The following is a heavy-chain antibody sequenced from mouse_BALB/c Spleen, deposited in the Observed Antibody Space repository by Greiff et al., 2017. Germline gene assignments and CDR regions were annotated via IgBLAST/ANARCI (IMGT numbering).Heavy chain of an antibody. CDR2: ISSGGGST. CDR1: GFAFSSYD. CDR3: ARHERGNYSWFAH. J-gene: IGHJ3*01. V-gene: IGHV5-12-1*01. Sequence: EVQLVESGGGLVKPGGSLKLSCAASGFAFSSYDMSWVRQTPEKRLEWVAYISSGGGSTYYPDTVKCRFTISRDNAKNTLYLQMSSLKSEDTAMYYCARHERGNYSWFAHWGQGTLVTVSA. D-gene: IGHD2-1*01.